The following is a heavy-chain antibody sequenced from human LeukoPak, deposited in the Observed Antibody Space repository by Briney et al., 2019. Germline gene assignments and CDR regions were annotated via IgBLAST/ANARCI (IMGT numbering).Heavy chain of an antibody. V-gene: IGHV4-4*09. CDR1: GGSISSYY. Sequence: KPSETLSLTCTVSGGSISSYYWSWIRQPPGKGLEWIGYIYTSGGTNYNPSLKSRVTISVDTSKNQFSLKLSSVTAADTAVYYCARQREGFGEGYFDYWGQGTLVTVSS. CDR2: IYTSGGT. J-gene: IGHJ4*02. D-gene: IGHD3-10*01. CDR3: ARQREGFGEGYFDY.